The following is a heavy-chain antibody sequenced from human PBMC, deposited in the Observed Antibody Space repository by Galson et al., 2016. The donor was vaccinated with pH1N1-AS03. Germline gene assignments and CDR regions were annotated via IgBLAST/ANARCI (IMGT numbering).Heavy chain of an antibody. V-gene: IGHV3-49*03. Sequence: SLRLSCAGSGFTFGDYGMTWFRQAPGKGLEWVGLIRSRSSGGTTEYAASVKGRFTISRDDSKSIAYLQMDSLKTEDTAVYDCTKKGWLRFGYDAFDIWGQGTMVTVSS. J-gene: IGHJ3*02. CDR1: GFTFGDYG. CDR2: IRSRSSGGTT. D-gene: IGHD5-12*01. CDR3: TKKGWLRFGYDAFDI.